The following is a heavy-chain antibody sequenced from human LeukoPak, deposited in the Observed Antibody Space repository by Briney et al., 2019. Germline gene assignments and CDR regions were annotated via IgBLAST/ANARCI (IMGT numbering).Heavy chain of an antibody. V-gene: IGHV4-61*01. CDR1: GGSISTSSYY. D-gene: IGHD6-19*01. J-gene: IGHJ5*02. CDR3: AKGQKGWLVGAWFDP. CDR2: IYYSGST. Sequence: KTSETLSLTCTVSGGSISTSSYYWSWIRQPPGKGLEWIGYIYYSGSTNYNPSLKSRVTISVDTSKNQFSLKLSSVTAADTAVYYCAKGQKGWLVGAWFDPWGQGTLVTVSS.